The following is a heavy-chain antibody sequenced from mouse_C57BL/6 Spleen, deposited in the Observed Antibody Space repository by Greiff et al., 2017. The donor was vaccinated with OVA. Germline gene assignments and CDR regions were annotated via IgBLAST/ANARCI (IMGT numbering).Heavy chain of an antibody. D-gene: IGHD1-1*01. CDR3: VRDGSSYWYFDV. CDR1: GFSFNTYA. V-gene: IGHV10-1*01. Sequence: EVKVVESGGGLVQPKGSLKLSCAASGFSFNTYAMNWVRQAPGKGLEWVARIRSKSNNYATYYADSVKDRFTSSRDDSESMLYLQMNNLKTEDTAMYYCVRDGSSYWYFDVWGTGTTVTVAS. CDR2: IRSKSNNYAT. J-gene: IGHJ1*03.